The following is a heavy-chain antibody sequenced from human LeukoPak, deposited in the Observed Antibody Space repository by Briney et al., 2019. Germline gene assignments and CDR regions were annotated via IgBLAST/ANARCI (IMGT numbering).Heavy chain of an antibody. CDR1: GSSFTSYW. J-gene: IGHJ5*02. CDR3: ARRPITMVRGVPGWFDP. Sequence: GESLKISCWDSGSSFTSYWIGWVRQMPGKGLEWMGIIYPGDSDIRYSPSFQGQVTISADKSISTAYLQWSSLKASDTAMYYCARRPITMVRGVPGWFDPWGQGTLVTVSS. CDR2: IYPGDSDI. V-gene: IGHV5-51*01. D-gene: IGHD3-10*01.